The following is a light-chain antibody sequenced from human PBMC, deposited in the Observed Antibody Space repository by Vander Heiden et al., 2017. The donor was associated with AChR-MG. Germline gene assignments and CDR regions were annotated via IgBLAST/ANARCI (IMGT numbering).Light chain of an antibody. CDR2: AAS. Sequence: IQLTQSPSSLSASVGDRVTITCRASQGISSYLAWYQQKPGKAPKLLIYAASTLQSGVPSRFSGSESGTDFTLTISSLQPEDFATYYCQRLNSYPLTFGGGTKVEIK. J-gene: IGKJ4*01. V-gene: IGKV1-9*01. CDR1: QGISSY. CDR3: QRLNSYPLT.